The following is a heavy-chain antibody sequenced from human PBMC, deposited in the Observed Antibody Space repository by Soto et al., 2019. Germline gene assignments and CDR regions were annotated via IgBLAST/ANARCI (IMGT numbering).Heavy chain of an antibody. CDR2: IYYSGST. Sequence: PSETLSLTCTVSGGSISSGGYYWSWIRQHPGKGLEWIGYIYYSGSTYYNPSLKSRVTISVDTSKNQFSLKLSSVTAADTAVYYCARARDIVVVPAAPFDYWGQGTLVTVSS. CDR1: GGSISSGGYY. CDR3: ARARDIVVVPAAPFDY. J-gene: IGHJ4*02. V-gene: IGHV4-31*03. D-gene: IGHD2-2*01.